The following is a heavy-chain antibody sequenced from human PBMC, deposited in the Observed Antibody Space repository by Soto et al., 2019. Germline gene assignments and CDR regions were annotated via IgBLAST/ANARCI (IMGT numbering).Heavy chain of an antibody. CDR1: GGTFSSYA. CDR2: IIPIFGTA. V-gene: IGHV1-69*01. Sequence: QVQLVQSGAEVKKPGSSVKVSCKASGGTFSSYAISWVRQAPRQGLEWMGGIIPIFGTANYAQKFQGRVTITADEATSTAYMELSSLRSEDTAVYYCARDRGSSSWPYNWFDPWGQGTLVTVSS. J-gene: IGHJ5*02. D-gene: IGHD6-13*01. CDR3: ARDRGSSSWPYNWFDP.